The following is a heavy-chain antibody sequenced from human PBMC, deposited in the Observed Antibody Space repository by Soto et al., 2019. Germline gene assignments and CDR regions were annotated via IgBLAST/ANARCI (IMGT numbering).Heavy chain of an antibody. D-gene: IGHD2-2*01. Sequence: SETLSLTCSVSGDYIHVGGYYWTWIRQRPGKGLEWMGYIYYTGKTYYNPSLESRLTMSVDRSKNQFSLRLTSVTAADTAVYFCGRDLTSNANCIDPWRPGTLVTVSS. J-gene: IGHJ5*02. CDR2: IYYTGKT. CDR1: GDYIHVGGYY. V-gene: IGHV4-30-4*01. CDR3: GRDLTSNANCIDP.